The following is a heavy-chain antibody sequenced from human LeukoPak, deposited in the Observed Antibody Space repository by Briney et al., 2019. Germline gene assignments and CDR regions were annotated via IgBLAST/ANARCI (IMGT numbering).Heavy chain of an antibody. CDR2: IYYSGST. J-gene: IGHJ4*02. CDR1: GGSISGYY. D-gene: IGHD6-19*01. V-gene: IGHV4-59*08. CDR3: ARLASSGWSHCDY. Sequence: PETLSLTCTVSGGSISGYYWSWIRQPPGKGPEWIGYIYYSGSTNYNPSLKSRVTISVDTSKNQFSLKMNSVTAADTAVYYCARLASSGWSHCDYWGQGTLVTVSS.